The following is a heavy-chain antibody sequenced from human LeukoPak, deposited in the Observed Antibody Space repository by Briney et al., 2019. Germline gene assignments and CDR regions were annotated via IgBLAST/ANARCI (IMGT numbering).Heavy chain of an antibody. D-gene: IGHD6-13*01. V-gene: IGHV3-23*01. CDR1: GFTFSSYA. Sequence: GGSLRLSCAASGFTFSSYAMNWVRQAPGKGLEWVSAISGSGGSTYYADSVKGRFTISRDNAKNSLYLQMDSLKTEDTALYYCAKGSLIAASGTLFDFWGQGTRVTVSS. J-gene: IGHJ4*02. CDR3: AKGSLIAASGTLFDF. CDR2: ISGSGGST.